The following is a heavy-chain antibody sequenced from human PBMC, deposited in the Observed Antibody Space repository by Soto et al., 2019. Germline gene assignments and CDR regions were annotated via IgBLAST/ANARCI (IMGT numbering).Heavy chain of an antibody. V-gene: IGHV4-39*01. Sequence: LSLTCTVSGGSISSSSYYWGWIRQPPGTGLEWIETVYYSGNTYYNPSLKSRVTISVDTSKSQFSLRLSSVTAADTAVYYCARHRGNWYGDSWGQGNLVTVCS. CDR2: VYYSGNT. CDR1: GGSISSSSYY. CDR3: ARHRGNWYGDS. J-gene: IGHJ4*02. D-gene: IGHD1-1*01.